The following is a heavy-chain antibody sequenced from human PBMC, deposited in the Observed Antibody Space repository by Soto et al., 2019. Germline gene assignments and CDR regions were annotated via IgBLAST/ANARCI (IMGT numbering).Heavy chain of an antibody. J-gene: IGHJ6*02. V-gene: IGHV3-23*01. CDR2: ISGSGGST. D-gene: IGHD3-3*01. Sequence: RCISKKTGKGLEWVSAISGSGGSTYYADSVKGRFTISRDNSKNTLYLQMNSLRAEDTAMYYCAKTNYDFCGMDVWGQGTTVSV. CDR3: AKTNYDFCGMDV.